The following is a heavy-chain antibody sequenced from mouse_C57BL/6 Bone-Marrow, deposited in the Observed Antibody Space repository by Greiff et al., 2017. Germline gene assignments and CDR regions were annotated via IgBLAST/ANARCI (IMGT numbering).Heavy chain of an antibody. Sequence: EVKLVESGGDLVKPGGSLKLSCAASGFTFSSYGMSWVRQTPDKRLEWVATISSGGSYTYYPDSVKGRFTISRDNAKNTLYLQMSSLKSEDTAMYYCARNWDFDYWGQGTTLTVSS. CDR3: ARNWDFDY. CDR1: GFTFSSYG. J-gene: IGHJ2*01. CDR2: ISSGGSYT. V-gene: IGHV5-6*02. D-gene: IGHD4-1*01.